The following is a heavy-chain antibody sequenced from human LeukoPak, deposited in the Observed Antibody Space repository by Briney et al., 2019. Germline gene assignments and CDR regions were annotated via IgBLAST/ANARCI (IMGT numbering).Heavy chain of an antibody. CDR2: IYYSENT. CDR1: GGSIRSYY. CDR3: ARAGSGSNPMDDYYYMDV. D-gene: IGHD3-10*01. J-gene: IGHJ6*03. V-gene: IGHV4-59*01. Sequence: SETLSLTCTVSGGSIRSYYWSWIRQPPGKGLEWIGYIYYSENTDYNPSLRSRVTISVDTSNNQFSLKVNSMTAADTAVYYCARAGSGSNPMDDYYYMDVWGKGTMVTVS.